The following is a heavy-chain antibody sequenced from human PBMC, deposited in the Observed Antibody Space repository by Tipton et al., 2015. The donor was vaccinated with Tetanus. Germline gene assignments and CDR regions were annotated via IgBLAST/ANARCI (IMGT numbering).Heavy chain of an antibody. J-gene: IGHJ4*02. CDR2: ISHSGST. CDR1: GGSSSNSNW. V-gene: IGHV4-4*02. D-gene: IGHD6-25*01. CDR3: ARHAARNSDFDY. Sequence: TLSLTCAVSGGSSSNSNWWSWVRQPPGKGLEWIGQISHSGSTNYNPSLKSRVTISVDTSKNQFSLKLSSVTAADTAVYYCARHAARNSDFDYWGQGTLVTVSS.